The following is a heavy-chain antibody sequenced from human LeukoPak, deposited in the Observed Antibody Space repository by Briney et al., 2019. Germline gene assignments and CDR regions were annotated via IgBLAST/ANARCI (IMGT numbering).Heavy chain of an antibody. D-gene: IGHD1-26*01. CDR1: GYTLTELP. CDR2: FYPEDGET. V-gene: IGHV1-24*01. CDR3: ATGTSGSYYVGIVRPIDY. J-gene: IGHJ4*02. Sequence: ASVTVSCMVSGYTLTELPIHWVRQAPGKGLEWMGGFYPEDGETVYAQMFQGRVTMTEDTSSDTASMELSSLRSEDTAVYYCATGTSGSYYVGIVRPIDYWGQGTLVTVSS.